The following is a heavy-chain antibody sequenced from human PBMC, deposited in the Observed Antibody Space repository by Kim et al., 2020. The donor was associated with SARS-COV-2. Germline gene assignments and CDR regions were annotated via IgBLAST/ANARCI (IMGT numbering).Heavy chain of an antibody. CDR2: IYSGGST. J-gene: IGHJ5*02. CDR3: ARGYNWNPNWFDP. Sequence: GGSLRLSCAASGFTVSSNYMSWVRQAPGKGLEWVSVIYSGGSTYYADSVKGRFTISRDNSKNTLYLQMNSLRAEDTAVYYCARGYNWNPNWFDPWGQGTLVTVSS. CDR1: GFTVSSNY. D-gene: IGHD1-1*01. V-gene: IGHV3-53*01.